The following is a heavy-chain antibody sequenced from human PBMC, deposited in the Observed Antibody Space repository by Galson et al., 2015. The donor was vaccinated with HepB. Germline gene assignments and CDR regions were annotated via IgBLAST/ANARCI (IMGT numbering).Heavy chain of an antibody. V-gene: IGHV3-7*01. Sequence: SLRLSCAVSGFTFSSYWMSWVRQAPGKGLEWVANIKQNGNEKYYVDSVKGRFTISRDNAKNSLYLQMNRLRVEDTAVYYCARRSGSYFDVIVGLFDYWGQGTLVTVSS. CDR1: GFTFSSYW. CDR3: ARRSGSYFDVIVGLFDY. D-gene: IGHD1-26*01. CDR2: IKQNGNEK. J-gene: IGHJ4*02.